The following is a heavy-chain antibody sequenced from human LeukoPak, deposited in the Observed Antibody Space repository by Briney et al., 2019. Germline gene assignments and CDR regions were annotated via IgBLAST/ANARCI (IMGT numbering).Heavy chain of an antibody. D-gene: IGHD2-2*01. V-gene: IGHV5-51*01. Sequence: GESLKISCKGSGYSFTSYWIGWVRQMPGKGLEWMGIIYPGDSDTRYSPSFQGQVTISADKSISTAYLQWSSLKASDTAMYYCAKGPAAHIRWGYFHHWGQGNLVTVSS. J-gene: IGHJ1*01. CDR3: AKGPAAHIRWGYFHH. CDR1: GYSFTSYW. CDR2: IYPGDSDT.